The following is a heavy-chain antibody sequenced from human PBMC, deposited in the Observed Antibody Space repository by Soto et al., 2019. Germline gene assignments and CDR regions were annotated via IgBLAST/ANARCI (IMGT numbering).Heavy chain of an antibody. Sequence: EVQLVESGGGLVQPGGSLRLSCAASGFPFSIYWMHWVRQDPGKGLVWVSRINGDGTTTRYADSVKGRFTISRDNAKNTVYLQMNSRRAEDTAMYYCAESSTERGLSYWGRGTLVTVSS. D-gene: IGHD3-16*02. V-gene: IGHV3-74*01. CDR2: INGDGTTT. CDR3: AESSTERGLSY. CDR1: GFPFSIYW. J-gene: IGHJ4*02.